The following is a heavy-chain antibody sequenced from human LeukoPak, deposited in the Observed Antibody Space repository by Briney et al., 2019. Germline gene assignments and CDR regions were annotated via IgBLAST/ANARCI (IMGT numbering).Heavy chain of an antibody. V-gene: IGHV3-30*02. D-gene: IGHD6-13*01. CDR1: GFTFSTYG. Sequence: GGSLRLSCAASGFTFSTYGMHWVRQAPGKGLEWVAFIRYDGSNKYYADSVKGRFTISRGNSKNTLYLQMNSLRAEDTAVFYCAKDKWNSSSWYGAFDIWGQGTMVTVSS. CDR2: IRYDGSNK. CDR3: AKDKWNSSSWYGAFDI. J-gene: IGHJ3*02.